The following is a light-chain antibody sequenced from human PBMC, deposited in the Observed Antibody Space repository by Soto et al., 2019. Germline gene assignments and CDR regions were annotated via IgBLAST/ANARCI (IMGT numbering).Light chain of an antibody. V-gene: IGLV4-69*01. CDR2: LNSDGSH. Sequence: QLVLTQSPSASASLGASVKLTCTLSSGPGSYAIAWHQQQPEKGPRYLMKLNSDGSHSKGDGIPDRFSGSSSGAERYLTISSLQSEDEADYYCQTWGTGIRVFGGGTKLTVL. CDR1: SGPGSYA. CDR3: QTWGTGIRV. J-gene: IGLJ3*02.